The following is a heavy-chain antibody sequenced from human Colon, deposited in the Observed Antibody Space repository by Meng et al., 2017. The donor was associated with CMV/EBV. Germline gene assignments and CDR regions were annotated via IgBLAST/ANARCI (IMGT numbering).Heavy chain of an antibody. D-gene: IGHD1-26*01. J-gene: IGHJ4*02. CDR2: ISYDGSNK. V-gene: IGHV3-30*04. CDR3: ARGRELAY. CDR1: GFTFSSYA. Sequence: GESLKISCAASGFTFSSYAMHWVRQAPGKGLEWVAVISYDGSNKYYADSVKGRFTISRDNSKNTLYLQMNSLRAEDTAVYYCARGRELAYWGQGTLVTVS.